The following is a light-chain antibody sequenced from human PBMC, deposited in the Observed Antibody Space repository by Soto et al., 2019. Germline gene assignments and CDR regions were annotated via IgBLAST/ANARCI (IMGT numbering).Light chain of an antibody. Sequence: EIVLTQSPGTLSLSPGERATLSCRASQSVSSSYLAWYHQKPGQAPRLLIYGALNRATGIPDRFSASGSGTDFTLTISRLEAEDFAMYYCQQYGSSPPYTFGQGTKLEIK. CDR2: GAL. V-gene: IGKV3-20*01. J-gene: IGKJ2*01. CDR3: QQYGSSPPYT. CDR1: QSVSSSY.